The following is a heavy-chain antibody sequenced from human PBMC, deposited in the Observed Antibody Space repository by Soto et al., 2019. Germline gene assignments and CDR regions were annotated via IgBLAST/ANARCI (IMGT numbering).Heavy chain of an antibody. Sequence: PGGSLRLSCAASGFSFSSYGMHWVRQAPGKGLEWVAVISYDGSNKYYADSVKGRFTISRDNSKNTLYLQMNSLRAEDTAVYYCAKLGGTSLDYWGQGTLVTVSS. D-gene: IGHD1-7*01. CDR3: AKLGGTSLDY. CDR2: ISYDGSNK. J-gene: IGHJ4*02. CDR1: GFSFSSYG. V-gene: IGHV3-30*18.